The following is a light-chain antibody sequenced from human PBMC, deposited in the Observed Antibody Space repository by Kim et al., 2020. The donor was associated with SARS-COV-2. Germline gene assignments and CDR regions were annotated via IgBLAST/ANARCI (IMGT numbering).Light chain of an antibody. Sequence: QPVLTQSSSASASLGSSVKLTCSLSSGHRGYIIAWHQQQPGKPPRYLLKVEGSGYTTRGRGVHERFSGSGSGTDRYLSVSNHQSEDEAYYYCETWDSNSRVFGGGTKLTVL. V-gene: IGLV4-60*03. CDR1: SGHRGYI. CDR2: VEGSGYT. CDR3: ETWDSNSRV. J-gene: IGLJ3*02.